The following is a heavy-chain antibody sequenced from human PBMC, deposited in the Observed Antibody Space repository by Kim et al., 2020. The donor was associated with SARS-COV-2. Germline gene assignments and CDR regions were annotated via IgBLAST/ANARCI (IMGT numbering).Heavy chain of an antibody. CDR3: AKTGGAAADYFDY. V-gene: IGHV3-23*03. J-gene: IGHJ4*02. D-gene: IGHD6-13*01. Sequence: ADSVKGRFALSRDNSQNTLYLQINSLRVEDTAIYFCAKTGGAAADYFDYWGQGTLVTVSS.